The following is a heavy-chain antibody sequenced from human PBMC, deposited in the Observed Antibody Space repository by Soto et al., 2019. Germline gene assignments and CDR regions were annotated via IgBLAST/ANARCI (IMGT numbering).Heavy chain of an antibody. D-gene: IGHD5-18*01. Sequence: SLRLSCAASGFTFSEYYMSWLRQAPGKGLEWVSYTSSSVTTTHYADSVKGRFTISRDNAKNSLYLQMNSLRVDDTAVYYCARDRYGLFDYWGQGALVTVSS. J-gene: IGHJ4*02. V-gene: IGHV3-11*01. CDR3: ARDRYGLFDY. CDR1: GFTFSEYY. CDR2: TSSSVTTT.